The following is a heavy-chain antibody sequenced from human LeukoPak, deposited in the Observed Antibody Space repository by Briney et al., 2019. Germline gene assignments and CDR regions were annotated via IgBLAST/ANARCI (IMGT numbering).Heavy chain of an antibody. CDR1: GGSISSYY. CDR3: ARDAPPYSSGWYNWFDP. D-gene: IGHD6-19*01. Sequence: PETLSLTCTVSGGSISSYYWSWIRQPAGKGLEWIGRIYTSGSTNYNPSLKSRVTMSVDTSKNQFSLKLSSVTAADTAVYYCARDAPPYSSGWYNWFDPWGQGTLVTVSS. CDR2: IYTSGST. V-gene: IGHV4-4*07. J-gene: IGHJ5*02.